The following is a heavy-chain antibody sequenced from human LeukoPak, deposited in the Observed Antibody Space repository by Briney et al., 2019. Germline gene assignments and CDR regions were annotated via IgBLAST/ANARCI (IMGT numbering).Heavy chain of an antibody. Sequence: GGSLRLSCAASGFTFSSYGMHWVRQASGKGLEWVGRIRSKANSYATAYAASVKGRFTISRDDSKNTAYLQMNSLKTEDTAVYYCTRGGTRYSSSWPGHWGQGTLVTVSS. J-gene: IGHJ4*02. D-gene: IGHD6-13*01. CDR1: GFTFSSYG. CDR2: IRSKANSYAT. V-gene: IGHV3-73*01. CDR3: TRGGTRYSSSWPGH.